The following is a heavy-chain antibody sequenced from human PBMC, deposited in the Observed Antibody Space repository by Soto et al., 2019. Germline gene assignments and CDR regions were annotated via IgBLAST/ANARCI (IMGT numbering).Heavy chain of an antibody. Sequence: QVQLVQSGDEVKKPGASVKVSCKASGYIFVNYGIAWVRQAPGQGLEWLGWISPYTGNTHYASKVQGRLTLTTDTSTSTAFMDLGRLTSADTAVHYCAMVHHYVTPTPHDVWGQGTTVTVSS. CDR2: ISPYTGNT. V-gene: IGHV1-18*01. D-gene: IGHD3-16*01. J-gene: IGHJ6*02. CDR1: GYIFVNYG. CDR3: AMVHHYVTPTPHDV.